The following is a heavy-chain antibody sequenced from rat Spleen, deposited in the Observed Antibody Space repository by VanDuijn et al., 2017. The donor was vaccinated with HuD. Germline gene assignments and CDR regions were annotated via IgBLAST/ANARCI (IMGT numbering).Heavy chain of an antibody. CDR2: IIYDGSNT. V-gene: IGHV5-7*01. Sequence: EVQLVESGGGLVQPGRSMKLSCAASGFTFSDYTMAWVRQAPKKGLEWVAAIIYDGSNTYYRDSVKGRFTFSRDNAKSTLYLQMDSLRSEDTATYYCARHRNYGGIPFDYWGQGVMVTVSS. CDR3: ARHRNYGGIPFDY. CDR1: GFTFSDYT. J-gene: IGHJ2*01. D-gene: IGHD1-11*01.